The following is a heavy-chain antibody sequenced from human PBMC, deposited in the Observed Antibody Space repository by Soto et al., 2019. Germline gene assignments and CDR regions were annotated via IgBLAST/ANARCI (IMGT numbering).Heavy chain of an antibody. V-gene: IGHV4-31*01. CDR2: IYYSGRT. Sequence: QVQLQESGPGLVNPSQTLSLTCTVSGGSISSGGYSWSWIRQHPGKGLEWIVYIYYSGRTYYNPSLKSHVTILVFTAENQFALKLSSVTVADTSVYYCARAIRRVVVTAIFDYWGQGTLVTVSS. CDR1: GGSISSGGYS. J-gene: IGHJ4*02. D-gene: IGHD2-21*02. CDR3: ARAIRRVVVTAIFDY.